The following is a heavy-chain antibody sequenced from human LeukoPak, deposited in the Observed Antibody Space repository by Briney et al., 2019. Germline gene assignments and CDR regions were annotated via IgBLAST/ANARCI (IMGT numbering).Heavy chain of an antibody. V-gene: IGHV3-48*03. CDR2: ISSSGSTI. D-gene: IGHD2-2*01. J-gene: IGHJ4*02. CDR3: AKGGIVVVPTDTDFDY. Sequence: GSLRLSCAASGFTFSSYEVNWVRQAPGKGLEWVSYISSSGSTIYYADSAKGRFTISRDNSKNTLYLQMNSLRAEDTAVYYCAKGGIVVVPTDTDFDYWGQGALVTVSS. CDR1: GFTFSSYE.